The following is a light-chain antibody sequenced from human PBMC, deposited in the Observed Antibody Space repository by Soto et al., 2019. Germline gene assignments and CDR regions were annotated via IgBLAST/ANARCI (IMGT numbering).Light chain of an antibody. CDR3: HQYASSPLT. CDR1: QSVGSNY. V-gene: IGKV3-20*01. J-gene: IGKJ5*01. Sequence: EFVLTQSPGTLSLSPGERATLSCRASQSVGSNYLAWYQQTPGQAPRLLIHGASTRATGIPDRFSGSGSGTDFTLTLSRLESEDSAVYYCHQYASSPLTFGQGTRLEIK. CDR2: GAS.